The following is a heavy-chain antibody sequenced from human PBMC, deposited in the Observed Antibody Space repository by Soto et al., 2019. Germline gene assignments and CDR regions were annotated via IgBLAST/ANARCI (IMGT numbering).Heavy chain of an antibody. CDR3: ARDRMAAGIPLNWFDP. D-gene: IGHD2-21*01. CDR1: GGSVSSGSSY. V-gene: IGHV4-61*01. CDR2: IYYSGSA. J-gene: IGHJ5*02. Sequence: QVQLQESGPGVVKPSETLSLTCTVSGGSVSSGSSYWSWIRQPPGKGLEWIGQIYYSGSASYNPSLRSRVTISVETSKNQFSLRLTSLTAADTAVYFCARDRMAAGIPLNWFDPWGQGTLVTVSS.